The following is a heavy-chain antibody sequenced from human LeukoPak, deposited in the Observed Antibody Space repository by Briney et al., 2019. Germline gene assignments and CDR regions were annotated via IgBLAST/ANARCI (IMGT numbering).Heavy chain of an antibody. CDR2: IS. CDR3: ARASSGTQDAFDI. J-gene: IGHJ3*02. Sequence: GGYLRLYCAASGFTFSSYSMNWVRPAPGKGLEWVSSISYAGSVEGRFTISRDNAKISVYLQMNSLRAEDTAVYYCARASSGTQDAFDIWGQGTMVTVSS. D-gene: IGHD1-26*01. V-gene: IGHV3-21*01. CDR1: GFTFSSYS.